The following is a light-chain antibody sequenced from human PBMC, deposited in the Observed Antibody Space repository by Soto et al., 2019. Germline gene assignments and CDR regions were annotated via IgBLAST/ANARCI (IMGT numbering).Light chain of an antibody. CDR2: WAS. Sequence: DIGITPVPDPLAGFLGERATINLQFNQKFFINFHGKNYLAWYQRKPGQPPKLLLSWASTRESGVPDRFSGSGSGTDFTLTISSLQAEDVAVYYCQQYYSFPLTFGGGTKVEIK. V-gene: IGKV4-1*01. J-gene: IGKJ4*01. CDR1: QKFFINFHGKNY. CDR3: QQYYSFPLT.